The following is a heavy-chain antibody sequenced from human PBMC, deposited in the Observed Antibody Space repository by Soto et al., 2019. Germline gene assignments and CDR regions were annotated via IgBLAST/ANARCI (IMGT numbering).Heavy chain of an antibody. D-gene: IGHD2-15*01. CDR1: GFTFSSYA. CDR3: AKVGYCSGGSCYQFDY. J-gene: IGHJ4*02. Sequence: EVPLLESGGGLVQPGGSLRLSCAASGFTFSSYAMSWVRQAPGKGLEWVSAISGSGGSTYYADSVKGRFTISRDNSKNTLYLQMNSLRAEDTAVYYCAKVGYCSGGSCYQFDYWGQGTLVTVSS. CDR2: ISGSGGST. V-gene: IGHV3-23*01.